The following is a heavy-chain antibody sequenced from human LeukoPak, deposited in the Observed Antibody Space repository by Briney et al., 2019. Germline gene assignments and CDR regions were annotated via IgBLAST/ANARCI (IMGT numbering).Heavy chain of an antibody. J-gene: IGHJ5*02. Sequence: ASVKVSCKASGYTFTSYDINWVRQATGQGLEWMGWMNPNSGNTGYAQKFQGRVTMTRNTSISTAYMELSSLRSEDTAVYYCARDPLNYDFWSGYYTARGWFDPWGQGTLVTVSS. CDR1: GYTFTSYD. V-gene: IGHV1-8*01. CDR2: MNPNSGNT. CDR3: ARDPLNYDFWSGYYTARGWFDP. D-gene: IGHD3-3*01.